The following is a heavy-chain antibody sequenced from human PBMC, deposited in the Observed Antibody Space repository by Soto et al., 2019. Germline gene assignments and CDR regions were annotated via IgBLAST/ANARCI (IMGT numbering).Heavy chain of an antibody. Sequence: QVQLVESGGGMVQPGRSLRLSCAASGFTFSSYGMHWVRQAPGKGLEWVAVISYDGSNKYYADSVKGRFTISRDNSKNTLYLQMNSLRAEDTAVYYCAKDRVELRLFYYYGMDVWGQGTTVTVSS. J-gene: IGHJ6*02. CDR2: ISYDGSNK. D-gene: IGHD1-7*01. CDR1: GFTFSSYG. V-gene: IGHV3-30*18. CDR3: AKDRVELRLFYYYGMDV.